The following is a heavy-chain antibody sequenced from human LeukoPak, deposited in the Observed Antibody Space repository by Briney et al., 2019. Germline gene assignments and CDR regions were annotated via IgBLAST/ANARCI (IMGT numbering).Heavy chain of an antibody. CDR1: GDNFSSNSAA. V-gene: IGHV6-1*01. J-gene: IGHJ4*02. D-gene: IGHD6-13*01. CDR3: ARDLGSSWVVDY. CDR2: TYYRSKWYN. Sequence: SQTLSLTCTISGDNFSSNSAAWNWLRQSPSRGLEWLGRTYYRSKWYNDYAVSVKSRITINPDTSKNQFSLQLNSVTPEDTAVYYCARDLGSSWVVDYWGQGTLVTVSS.